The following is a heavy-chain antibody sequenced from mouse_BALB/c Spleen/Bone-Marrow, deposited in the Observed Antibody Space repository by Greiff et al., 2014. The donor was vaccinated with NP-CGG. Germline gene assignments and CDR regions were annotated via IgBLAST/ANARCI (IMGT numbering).Heavy chain of an antibody. CDR2: ISDGGGYT. J-gene: IGHJ4*01. D-gene: IGHD2-10*02. CDR3: ARSGERYGAMDY. CDR1: GFTFSDYY. V-gene: IGHV5-4*02. Sequence: EVMLVESGGGLVKPGGSLKLSCAASGFTFSDYYMYWVRQTPEKRLEWVATISDGGGYTYYPDSVWGRFTISRDNARNNLYLQMSSLKSGDTAMYYCARSGERYGAMDYWGQGTSVNVFS.